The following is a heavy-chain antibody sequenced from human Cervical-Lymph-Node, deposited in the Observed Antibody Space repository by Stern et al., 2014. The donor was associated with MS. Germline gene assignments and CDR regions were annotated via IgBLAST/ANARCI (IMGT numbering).Heavy chain of an antibody. CDR3: ARDPSTTASDWFFDL. CDR2: ISDTGTT. J-gene: IGHJ2*01. V-gene: IGHV4-59*02. CDR1: GGAVSDYY. D-gene: IGHD2-21*02. Sequence: VQLLESGPGLVKPSETLSLTCTVSGGAVSDYYWTWIRQRPGKGLEWIGYISDTGTTNYNPSLHSPVTITLDTSQNQVSLRLRSVTAADTAVYYCARDPSTTASDWFFDLWGRGSLVTVSS.